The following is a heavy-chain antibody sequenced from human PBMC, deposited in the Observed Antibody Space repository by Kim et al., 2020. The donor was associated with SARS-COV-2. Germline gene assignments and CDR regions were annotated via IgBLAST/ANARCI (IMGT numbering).Heavy chain of an antibody. CDR3: ARDRAFGDYDSSDY. Sequence: YADSLKGRFTNSRDNSKNPLYLQMNSLRAEDTAVYYCARDRAFGDYDSSDYWGQGTLVTVSS. J-gene: IGHJ4*02. D-gene: IGHD3-22*01. V-gene: IGHV3-33*01.